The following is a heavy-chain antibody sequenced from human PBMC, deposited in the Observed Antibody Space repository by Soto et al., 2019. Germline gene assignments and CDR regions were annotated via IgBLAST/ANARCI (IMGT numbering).Heavy chain of an antibody. V-gene: IGHV3-23*01. J-gene: IGHJ4*02. D-gene: IGHD4-17*01. CDR1: GFTFSSYV. CDR3: AKYPWGTTVATFDS. Sequence: GGSLRLSCAASGFTFSSYVLTWVRQATGKGLEWVSGVSGRVGYTYDAVSVKCRFTISRDTSKKTLYLQMDSLRIEATAVYYCAKYPWGTTVATFDSWGQGTLVTVSS. CDR2: VSGRVGYT.